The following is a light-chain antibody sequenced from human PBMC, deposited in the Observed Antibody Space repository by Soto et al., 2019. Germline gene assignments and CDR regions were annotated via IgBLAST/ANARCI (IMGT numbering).Light chain of an antibody. V-gene: IGKV3-11*01. CDR3: QQRSNWPSIT. CDR1: QSVTGY. J-gene: IGKJ5*01. Sequence: EIVLTPSPATQSMSPEETDTHSCSASQSVTGYLSWYQQIHAQATRLLIYDASNRAPGIPARFSGSGSGIDLTLAISSLEPEDCAVYYCQQRSNWPSITFGQGTRLEI. CDR2: DAS.